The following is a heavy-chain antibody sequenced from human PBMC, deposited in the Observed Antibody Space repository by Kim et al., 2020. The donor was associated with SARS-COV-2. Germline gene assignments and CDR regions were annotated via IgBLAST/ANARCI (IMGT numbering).Heavy chain of an antibody. Sequence: SETLSLTCTVSGGSISSYYWSWIRQPPGKGLEWIGYIYYSGSTNYNPSLKSRVTISVDTSKNQFSLKLSSVTAADTAVYYCARRRAYCGGDCYSRGRYYYYGMDVCGQGTTVTVSS. D-gene: IGHD2-21*02. V-gene: IGHV4-59*13. CDR1: GGSISSYY. J-gene: IGHJ6*02. CDR2: IYYSGST. CDR3: ARRRAYCGGDCYSRGRYYYYGMDV.